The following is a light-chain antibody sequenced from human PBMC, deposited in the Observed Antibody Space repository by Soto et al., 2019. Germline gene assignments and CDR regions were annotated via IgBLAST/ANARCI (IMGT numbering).Light chain of an antibody. CDR3: AAWDDSPHVV. CDR1: SSNIGSNT. CDR2: SNN. V-gene: IGLV1-44*01. Sequence: QSVLTQPPSASGTPGQRVTISCSGSSSNIGSNTVNWYQQLPGTAPKLLIYSNNQRPSGAPDRFSGSKSGTSASLAISGLQSEDEADYYCAAWDDSPHVVFGGGTKLTVL. J-gene: IGLJ2*01.